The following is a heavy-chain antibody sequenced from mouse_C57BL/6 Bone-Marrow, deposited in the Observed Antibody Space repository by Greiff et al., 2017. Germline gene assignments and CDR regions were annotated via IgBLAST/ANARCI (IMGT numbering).Heavy chain of an antibody. V-gene: IGHV1-64*01. CDR3: ARRTTVVEYYGDY. J-gene: IGHJ2*01. CDR1: GYTFTSYW. Sequence: QVQLQQPGAELVKPGASVKLSCKASGYTFTSYWMHWVKQRPGQGLEWIGMIHPNSGSTNYNEKFKSKATLTVDKSSSTAYMQLSSLTSEDSAVDYCARRTTVVEYYGDYWGQGTTLTVSS. CDR2: IHPNSGST. D-gene: IGHD1-1*01.